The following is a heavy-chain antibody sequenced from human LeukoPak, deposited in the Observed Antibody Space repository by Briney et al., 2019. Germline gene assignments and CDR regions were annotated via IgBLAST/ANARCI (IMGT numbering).Heavy chain of an antibody. CDR1: GGSFSGYY. D-gene: IGHD3-10*01. V-gene: IGHV4-34*01. CDR2: INHSGST. CDR3: ARGHYGSGSFFLFAY. Sequence: SETLSLTCAVYGGSFSGYYWSWVRQPPGKGLEWIGEINHSGSTNYNPSLKSRVTISVDTSKNQFSLKLSSVTAADTAVYYCARGHYGSGSFFLFAYWGQGTLVTVSS. J-gene: IGHJ4*02.